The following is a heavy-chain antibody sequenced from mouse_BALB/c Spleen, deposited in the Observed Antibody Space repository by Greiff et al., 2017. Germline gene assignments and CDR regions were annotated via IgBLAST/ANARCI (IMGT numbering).Heavy chain of an antibody. D-gene: IGHD2-1*01. J-gene: IGHJ3*01. CDR1: GFNIKDTY. CDR2: IDPANGNT. CDR3: ARGNPSWFAY. V-gene: IGHV14-3*02. Sequence: EVQLVESGAELVKPGASVKLSCTASGFNIKDTYMHWVKQRPEQGLEWIGRIDPANGNTKYDPKFQGKATITADTSSNTAYLQLSSLTSEDTAVYYCARGNPSWFAYWGQGTLVTVSA.